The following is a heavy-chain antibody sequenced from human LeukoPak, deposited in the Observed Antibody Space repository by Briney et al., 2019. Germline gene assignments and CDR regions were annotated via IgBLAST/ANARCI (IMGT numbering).Heavy chain of an antibody. V-gene: IGHV4-34*01. CDR2: INHSGST. J-gene: IGHJ5*02. CDR3: ARGQRRYCSSTSCYNNWFDP. D-gene: IGHD2-2*02. Sequence: KPSETLSLTCAVYGGSFSGYYWSWIRQPPGKGLEWIGEINHSGSTNYNPSLKSRVTISVDTSKNQFSLKLSSVTAADTAVYYCARGQRRYCSSTSCYNNWFDPWGQGTLVTVSS. CDR1: GGSFSGYY.